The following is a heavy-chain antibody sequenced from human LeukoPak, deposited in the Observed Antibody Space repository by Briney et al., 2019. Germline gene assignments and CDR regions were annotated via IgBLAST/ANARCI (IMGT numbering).Heavy chain of an antibody. V-gene: IGHV3-23*01. D-gene: IGHD3-9*01. CDR1: GFRFSSLA. J-gene: IGHJ4*02. Sequence: PGVSLTLSCATSGFRFSSLAMSGVGQSPGKGLEWVSDIGASGGSTYYADSVKGRFTISRDNSKNTLYLQMNSLRTEDTAVYYCAKAEGYDILTGLDYWGQGNLVTVSS. CDR3: AKAEGYDILTGLDY. CDR2: IGASGGST.